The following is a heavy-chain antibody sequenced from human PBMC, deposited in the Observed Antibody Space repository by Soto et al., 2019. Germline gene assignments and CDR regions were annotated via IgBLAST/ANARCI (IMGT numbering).Heavy chain of an antibody. D-gene: IGHD3-22*01. J-gene: IGHJ4*02. CDR2: ISSSSSYI. CDR3: TRDSDSSGTFDY. CDR1: GFTFSSYS. V-gene: IGHV3-21*01. Sequence: ESGGGLVKPGGSLRLSCAASGFTFSSYSMNWVRQAPGKGLEWVSSISSSSSYIYYADSVKGRFTISRDNAKNSLYLQMNSLRAEDTAVYYCTRDSDSSGTFDYWGQGTLVTVSS.